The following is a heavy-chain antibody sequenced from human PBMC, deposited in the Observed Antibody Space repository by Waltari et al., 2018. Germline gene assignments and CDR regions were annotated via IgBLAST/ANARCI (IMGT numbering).Heavy chain of an antibody. CDR3: ARAGGGNGFDF. CDR2: IKEDESEK. V-gene: IGHV3-7*01. J-gene: IGHJ3*01. CDR1: GFTFTSQW. Sequence: EVQLVESGGGLVQPGGSLRLSCAASGFTFTSQWMTWVRQAPGKGLEWVANIKEDESEKYYVDSVKGRFTISRDNAKNSLYLQMNSLRVEDTAFYYCARAGGGNGFDFWGQGTLVTVSS. D-gene: IGHD5-12*01.